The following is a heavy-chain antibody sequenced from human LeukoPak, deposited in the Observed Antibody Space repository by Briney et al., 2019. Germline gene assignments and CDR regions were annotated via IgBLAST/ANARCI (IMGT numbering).Heavy chain of an antibody. V-gene: IGHV3-21*01. CDR2: ISSSSSYI. J-gene: IGHJ4*02. Sequence: GGSLRLSCAASGFTFSSYSMNWVRQAPGKGLEWVSSISSSSSYIYYADSVKGRFTISRDDAKNSLYLQMNSLRAEDTAVYYCARGLSGGGDYFDYWGQGTLVTVSS. CDR1: GFTFSSYS. D-gene: IGHD2-15*01. CDR3: ARGLSGGGDYFDY.